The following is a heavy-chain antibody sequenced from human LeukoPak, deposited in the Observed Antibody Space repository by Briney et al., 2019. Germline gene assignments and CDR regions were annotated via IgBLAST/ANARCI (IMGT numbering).Heavy chain of an antibody. Sequence: GGPLRLSCAASGFTFSSYWMHWVRQAPGKGLVWVSRINNDGSSTTYADSVKGRFTISRDNAKNTLYLQMNSLRAEDTAVYYCARAPYYYDTSGFLIWGQGTMVTVSS. CDR2: INNDGSST. J-gene: IGHJ3*02. V-gene: IGHV3-74*01. D-gene: IGHD3-22*01. CDR3: ARAPYYYDTSGFLI. CDR1: GFTFSSYW.